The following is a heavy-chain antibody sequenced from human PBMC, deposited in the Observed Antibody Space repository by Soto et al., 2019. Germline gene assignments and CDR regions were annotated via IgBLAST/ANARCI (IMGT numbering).Heavy chain of an antibody. V-gene: IGHV3-33*01. CDR3: ARDLGYCSGGSCYSEALFDY. Sequence: GGSLRLSCAASGFTFSSYGMHWVRQAPGKGLEWVAVIWYDGSNKYYADSVKGRFTISRDNSKNTLYLQMNSLRAEDTAVYYCARDLGYCSGGSCYSEALFDYWGQGTLVTVSS. J-gene: IGHJ4*02. D-gene: IGHD2-15*01. CDR1: GFTFSSYG. CDR2: IWYDGSNK.